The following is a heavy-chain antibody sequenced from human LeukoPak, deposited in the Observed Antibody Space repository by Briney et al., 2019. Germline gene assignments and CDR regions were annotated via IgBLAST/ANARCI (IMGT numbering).Heavy chain of an antibody. Sequence: SETLSLTCTVSGGSISSYYWSWLRQPPGKGLEYIGYTHYSGATNYNPSLMSRVTISLDTSGNQYSLKLSSVTAADTAVYYCASGYCGGACQLGGVDMWGQGTMVTVSS. V-gene: IGHV4-59*01. D-gene: IGHD2-21*02. CDR1: GGSISSYY. CDR2: THYSGAT. J-gene: IGHJ3*02. CDR3: ASGYCGGACQLGGVDM.